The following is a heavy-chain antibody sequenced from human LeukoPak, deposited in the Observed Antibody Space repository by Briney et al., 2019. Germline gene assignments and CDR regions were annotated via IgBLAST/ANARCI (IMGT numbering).Heavy chain of an antibody. CDR2: IYHSGST. CDR3: AREGYDFWSGYYTG. V-gene: IGHV4-38-2*02. CDR1: GYSISSGYY. Sequence: SETLSLTCTVSGYSISSGYYWGWIRQPPGKGLEWIGSIYHSGSTYYNPSLKSRVTISVDTSKNQFSLKLSSVTAADTAVYYYAREGYDFWSGYYTGWGQGTLVTVSS. D-gene: IGHD3-3*01. J-gene: IGHJ4*02.